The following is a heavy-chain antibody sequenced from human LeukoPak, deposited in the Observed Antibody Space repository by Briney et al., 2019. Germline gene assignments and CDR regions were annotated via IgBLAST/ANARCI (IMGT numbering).Heavy chain of an antibody. Sequence: SQTLSLTCTVSGGSISSGGYYWSWIRQHPGKGLEWIGYIYYSGSTYYNPSLKSRVTISVDTSKNQFSLKLSSVTAADTAVYYCARGVKVVRHAATPKHDYWGQGTLVTVSS. CDR2: IYYSGST. CDR1: GGSISSGGYY. V-gene: IGHV4-31*03. CDR3: ARGVKVVRHAATPKHDY. J-gene: IGHJ4*02. D-gene: IGHD3-16*02.